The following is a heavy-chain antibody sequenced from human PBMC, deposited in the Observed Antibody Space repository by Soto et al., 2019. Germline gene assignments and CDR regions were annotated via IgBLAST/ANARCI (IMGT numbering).Heavy chain of an antibody. J-gene: IGHJ5*02. CDR1: GDSMSSYY. D-gene: IGHD3-3*01. V-gene: IGHV4-4*07. Sequence: SETLSLTCTVSGDSMSSYYWTWIRQPAGKGLEWIGRVYSSGGTHYNPSLKSRVTISLDTSKNQFSLRLLSVTDADTAVYYCARGQRFSDWFDPWGQGTLVTV. CDR3: ARGQRFSDWFDP. CDR2: VYSSGGT.